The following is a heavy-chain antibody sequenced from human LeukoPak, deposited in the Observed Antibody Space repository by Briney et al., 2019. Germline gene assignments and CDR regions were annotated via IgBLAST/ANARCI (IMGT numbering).Heavy chain of an antibody. V-gene: IGHV7-4-1*02. CDR1: GYTFTSYA. D-gene: IGHD3-3*01. J-gene: IGHJ6*03. Sequence: ASVKVSCKASGYTFTSYAMNWVRQAPGQGLEWIGWINTKSGKPTYAQGFTGQFVFSLDTSVSTAYLQISSLKAEDTAVYYCARTYYDFWSGSLFNYYYYMDVWGKGTTVSVSS. CDR2: INTKSGKP. CDR3: ARTYYDFWSGSLFNYYYYMDV.